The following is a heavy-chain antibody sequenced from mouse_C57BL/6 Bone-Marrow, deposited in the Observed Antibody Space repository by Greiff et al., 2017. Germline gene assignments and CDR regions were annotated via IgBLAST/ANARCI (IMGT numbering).Heavy chain of an antibody. CDR2: IYYSGTI. CDR3: ARHYSNSWYFDV. CDR1: GISITTGNYR. J-gene: IGHJ1*03. D-gene: IGHD2-5*01. Sequence: EVQLQQSGPGLVKPSQTVFLTCTVTGISITTGNYRWSWIRQFPGNKLEWIGYIYYSGTITYNPSLTSRTTITRDTPKNQFFLEMNSLTAEDTATYYCARHYSNSWYFDVWGTGTTVTVSS. V-gene: IGHV3-5*01.